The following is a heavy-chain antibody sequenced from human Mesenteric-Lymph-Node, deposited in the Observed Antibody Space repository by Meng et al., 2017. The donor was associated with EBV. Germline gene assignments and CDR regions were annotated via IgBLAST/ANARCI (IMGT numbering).Heavy chain of an antibody. CDR2: THHRGFA. CDR3: ARLAYGSGWYTSPFDS. Sequence: QGQLEAPGPRLGNPSVTLSLTCAVSGVSIVIDKWCSWVRQSPEKGLEWIGETHHRGFANYNPSLSSRVTMIMDKSKNQFSLELTSVTAADTAIYFCARLAYGSGWYTSPFDSWGQGILVTVSS. J-gene: IGHJ4*02. CDR1: GVSIVIDKW. V-gene: IGHV4-4*02. D-gene: IGHD6-19*01.